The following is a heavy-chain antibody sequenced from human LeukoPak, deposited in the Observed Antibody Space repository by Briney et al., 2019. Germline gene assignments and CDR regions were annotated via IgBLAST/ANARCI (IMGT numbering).Heavy chain of an antibody. CDR1: GGSISSSSYY. CDR2: IYYSGST. D-gene: IGHD2-2*02. Sequence: SETLSLTCTVSGGSISSSSYYWGWIRQPPGKGLEWIGSIYYSGSTYYNPSLKSRVTISVDTSKNQFSLKLSSVTAADTAVYYCANTVVVPAAIHNNWFDPWGQGTLVTVSS. V-gene: IGHV4-39*01. CDR3: ANTVVVPAAIHNNWFDP. J-gene: IGHJ5*02.